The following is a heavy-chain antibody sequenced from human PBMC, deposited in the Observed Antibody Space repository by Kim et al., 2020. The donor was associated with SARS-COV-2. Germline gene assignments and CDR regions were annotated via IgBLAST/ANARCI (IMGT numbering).Heavy chain of an antibody. J-gene: IGHJ5*02. V-gene: IGHV4-39*01. Sequence: SETLSLTCTVSGGSISSSSYYWGWIRQPPGKGLEWIGSIYYSGSTYYNPSLKSRVNISVDTSKNQFSLKLSSVTAADTAVYYCARLGPATMVRGVIIALGWFDPWGQGTLVTVSS. D-gene: IGHD3-10*01. CDR2: IYYSGST. CDR3: ARLGPATMVRGVIIALGWFDP. CDR1: GGSISSSSYY.